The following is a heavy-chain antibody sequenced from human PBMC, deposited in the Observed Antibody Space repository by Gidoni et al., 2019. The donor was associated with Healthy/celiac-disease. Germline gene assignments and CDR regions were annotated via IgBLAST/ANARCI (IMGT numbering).Heavy chain of an antibody. D-gene: IGHD6-19*01. CDR2: IKQDGSEK. Sequence: EVQLVESGGGLVQPGGSLRLSCAASEFTFSSYWMSWVRQAPGKGLEWVANIKQDGSEKYYVDSGKGRFTISRDNAKNSLYLQMNSLRAEDTAVYYCARDRRVAVAGIPDYWGQGTLVTVSS. CDR3: ARDRRVAVAGIPDY. J-gene: IGHJ4*02. V-gene: IGHV3-7*01. CDR1: EFTFSSYW.